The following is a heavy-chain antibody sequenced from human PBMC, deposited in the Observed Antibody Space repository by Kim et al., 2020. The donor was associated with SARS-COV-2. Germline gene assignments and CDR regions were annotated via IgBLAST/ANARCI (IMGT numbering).Heavy chain of an antibody. CDR2: ISYDGSNK. CDR3: AKVRIIAAAGTYYYYGMDV. CDR1: GFTFSSYG. J-gene: IGHJ6*02. D-gene: IGHD6-13*01. Sequence: GGSLRLSCAASGFTFSSYGMHWVRQAPGKGLEWVAVISYDGSNKYYADSVKGRFTISRDNSKNTLYLQMNSLRAEDTAVYYCAKVRIIAAAGTYYYYGMDVWGQGTTVTVSS. V-gene: IGHV3-30*18.